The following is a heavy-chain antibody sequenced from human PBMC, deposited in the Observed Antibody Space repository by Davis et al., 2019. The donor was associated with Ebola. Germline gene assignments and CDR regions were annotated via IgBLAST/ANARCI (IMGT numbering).Heavy chain of an antibody. V-gene: IGHV3-23*01. CDR2: LSGSGGRT. CDR1: GFSFSSYG. CDR3: AQRWGSYRYFRH. D-gene: IGHD3-16*02. J-gene: IGHJ4*02. Sequence: PGGSLRLSCVTSGFSFSSYGMSWVRQAPGKGLEWVSGLSGSGGRTYYTDSVKGRFTISRDNSKNMLFPQMNSLRAEDTAVYYCAQRWGSYRYFRHWGQGTLVTVSS.